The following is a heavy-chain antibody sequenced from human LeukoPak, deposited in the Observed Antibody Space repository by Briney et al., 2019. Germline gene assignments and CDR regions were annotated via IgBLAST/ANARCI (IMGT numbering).Heavy chain of an antibody. V-gene: IGHV4-34*01. D-gene: IGHD3-22*01. CDR3: ARGLKKIINYYDSRGHNWFDP. Sequence: PSETLSLTCTVSGGSMSPYHWGWIRQPPGKGLEWIGEINHSGSTNYNPSLKSRVTISVDTSKNQFSLKLSSVTAADTAVYYCARGLKKIINYYDSRGHNWFDPWGQGTLVTVSS. CDR1: GGSMSPYH. J-gene: IGHJ5*02. CDR2: INHSGST.